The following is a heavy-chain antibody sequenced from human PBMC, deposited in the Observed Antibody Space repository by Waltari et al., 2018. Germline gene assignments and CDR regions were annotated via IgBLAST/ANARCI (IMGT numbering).Heavy chain of an antibody. CDR2: MFSGGDTA. Sequence: EVQLLESGGGLVQPGGSLRLSCAVSGFTFSNYAMNWVRQAPGKGLDWVAVMFSGGDTAYYADSMKGRFTISRDNSKNTLYLQMNSLRADDTAVYYCAKGYGTFDYWGQGTLVTVSS. CDR3: AKGYGTFDY. D-gene: IGHD5-18*01. J-gene: IGHJ4*02. V-gene: IGHV3-23*03. CDR1: GFTFSNYA.